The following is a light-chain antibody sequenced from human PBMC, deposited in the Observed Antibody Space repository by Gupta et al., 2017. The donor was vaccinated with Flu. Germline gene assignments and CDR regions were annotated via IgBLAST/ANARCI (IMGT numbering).Light chain of an antibody. J-gene: IGLJ2*01. CDR2: EEK. CDR3: QAGESSTDEVV. CDR1: KVGENY. Sequence: TTSRNRAGDKVGENYPGWYQQKPVHAPELLIFEEKRRHSGIPERVSGSTSGNTATMTTSGPPAREEADYYWQAGESSTDEVVFGGGTKRTVL. V-gene: IGLV3-1*01.